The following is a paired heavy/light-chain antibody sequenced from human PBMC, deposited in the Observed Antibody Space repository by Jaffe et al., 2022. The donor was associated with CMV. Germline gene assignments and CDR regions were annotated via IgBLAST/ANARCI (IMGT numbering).Heavy chain of an antibody. CDR1: GVSISSGGFY. J-gene: IGHJ5*02. Sequence: QVQLQESGPGLVKPSETLSLTCSVSGVSISSGGFYWNWVRQHPGKGLEWIGNIYHSGITNYNPSLKSRLSISVDTSKNQFSLTLSSVTAADTAIYYCARDCSGGGCYPEWWLDPWGQGTLVTVSS. CDR3: ARDCSGGGCYPEWWLDP. D-gene: IGHD2-15*01. CDR2: IYHSGIT. V-gene: IGHV4-31*03.
Light chain of an antibody. Sequence: EIVLTQSPATLSLSPGERATLSCRASQSVTSFLAWYQQKPGQGPRLLIYDASIRATGIPPRFSGSGSGTDFTLTISSLEPEDFAVYYCLQRSSWPLTFGGGTKVEI. V-gene: IGKV3-11*01. CDR3: LQRSSWPLT. J-gene: IGKJ4*01. CDR1: QSVTSF. CDR2: DAS.